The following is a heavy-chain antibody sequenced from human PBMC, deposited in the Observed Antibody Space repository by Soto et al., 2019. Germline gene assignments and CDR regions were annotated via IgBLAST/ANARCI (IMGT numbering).Heavy chain of an antibody. V-gene: IGHV3-53*02. CDR1: GFSVNNIY. Sequence: DGQVVETGGGLSRPRGSLRISCAASGFSVNNIYMSWVRQAPGKGLAWVSTISDGGRTYYSDSVKCRFTVSRDSSKNMLSLHLSRLRVEDTAVYFCSSVHTSGGYDFRGPGTLVTVSS. J-gene: IGHJ4*02. D-gene: IGHD5-12*01. CDR2: ISDGGRT. CDR3: SSVHTSGGYDF.